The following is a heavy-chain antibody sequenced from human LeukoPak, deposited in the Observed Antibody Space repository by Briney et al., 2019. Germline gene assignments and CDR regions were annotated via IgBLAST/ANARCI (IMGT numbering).Heavy chain of an antibody. CDR1: GYSFTSYW. CDR3: AIKYYYYYGMDV. CDR2: IDPSDSYT. Sequence: GESLKISCKGSGYSFTSYWISWVRQMPGKGLEWMGRIDPSDSYTNYSPSFQGHVTISADKSISTTYLQWSSLKASDTAMYYCAIKYYYYYGMDVWGQGTTVTVSS. J-gene: IGHJ6*02. V-gene: IGHV5-10-1*01.